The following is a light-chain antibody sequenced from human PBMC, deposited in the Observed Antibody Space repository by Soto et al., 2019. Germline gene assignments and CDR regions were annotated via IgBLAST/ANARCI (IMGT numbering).Light chain of an antibody. Sequence: SALTQPASVSGSPGQSITISCTGTSNDVGGYNHVSWYQQHPGKAPKLIIYEVSYRPSGVSNRFSGSKSGNTASLTISGLQAEDEADYYCNSYRSTDTVVFGGGTKLTVL. J-gene: IGLJ2*01. CDR2: EVS. V-gene: IGLV2-14*01. CDR3: NSYRSTDTVV. CDR1: SNDVGGYNH.